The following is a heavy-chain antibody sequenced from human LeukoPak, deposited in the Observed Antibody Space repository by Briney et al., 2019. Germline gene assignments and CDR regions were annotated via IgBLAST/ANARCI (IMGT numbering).Heavy chain of an antibody. Sequence: SETLSLTCTVSGYSISSGYYWGWIRQPPGKGPEWIGSIYHSGSTYYNPSLKSRVTISVDTSKNQFSLKLSSVTAADTAVYYCAREGNDFWSGYLMNGWFDPWGQGTLVTVSS. CDR2: IYHSGST. CDR1: GYSISSGYY. J-gene: IGHJ5*02. CDR3: AREGNDFWSGYLMNGWFDP. D-gene: IGHD3-3*01. V-gene: IGHV4-38-2*02.